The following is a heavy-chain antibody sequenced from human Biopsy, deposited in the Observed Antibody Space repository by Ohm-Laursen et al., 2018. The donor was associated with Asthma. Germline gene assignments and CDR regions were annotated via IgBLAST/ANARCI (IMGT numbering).Heavy chain of an antibody. Sequence: GTLSLTCTVSGGSITSSSYYWGWIRQPPGKGMEWIGSMYHSGSPYYHPSLKSRATISVDTSKNQLSLKMSSVTAADTAVYFCVRHQYSSSWSTFDYWGQGTLVTVSS. CDR3: VRHQYSSSWSTFDY. V-gene: IGHV4-39*01. J-gene: IGHJ4*02. D-gene: IGHD3-22*01. CDR1: GGSITSSSYY. CDR2: MYHSGSP.